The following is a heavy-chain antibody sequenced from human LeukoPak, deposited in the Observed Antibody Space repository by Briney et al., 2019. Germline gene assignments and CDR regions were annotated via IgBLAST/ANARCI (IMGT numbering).Heavy chain of an antibody. D-gene: IGHD2/OR15-2a*01. CDR2: INGDGSST. V-gene: IGHV3-74*01. Sequence: PGGSLRLSCVASGFSFNTYWMHWVRQAPGKGLVWFSRINGDGSSTNYADSVKGRFTISRDTAKNTMYLQMNSLRTEDTAVYSSARALQSTLIWSDPWGQGTLVTVSS. CDR1: GFSFNTYW. CDR3: ARALQSTLIWSDP. J-gene: IGHJ5*02.